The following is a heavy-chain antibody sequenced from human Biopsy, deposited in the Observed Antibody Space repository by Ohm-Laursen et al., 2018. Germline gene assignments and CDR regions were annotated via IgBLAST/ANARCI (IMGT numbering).Heavy chain of an antibody. V-gene: IGHV1-8*01. D-gene: IGHD3-10*01. CDR1: GYTFTSYE. CDR3: ARGRNPVWFGEDLDY. CDR2: MNPNSGNT. J-gene: IGHJ4*02. Sequence: ASVKVSCKTSGYTFTSYEINWVRQATGQGLEWMGWMNPNSGNTGYAQKFQGRVTMTRNTSISTAYMEVSSLRSEDTAVYYCARGRNPVWFGEDLDYWGQGTPVTVSS.